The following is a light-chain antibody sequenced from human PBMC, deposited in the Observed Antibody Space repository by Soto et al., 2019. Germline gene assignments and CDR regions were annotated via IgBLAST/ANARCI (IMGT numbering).Light chain of an antibody. CDR3: QQLNSYWYT. CDR2: GAS. CDR1: QGISSY. J-gene: IGKJ2*01. Sequence: DIQLTQSPSFLSASVGDRVTITCRASQGISSYLAWYQQKPGKAPKLLINGASTLQSGVPSRFSGSGSATEFTLTINSLPPEDIGTYYCQQLNSYWYTFGQGTKLEI. V-gene: IGKV1-9*01.